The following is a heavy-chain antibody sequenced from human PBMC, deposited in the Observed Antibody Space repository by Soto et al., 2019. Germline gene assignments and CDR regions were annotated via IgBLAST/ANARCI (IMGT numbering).Heavy chain of an antibody. CDR3: ARLVGATGMDV. D-gene: IGHD1-26*01. J-gene: IGHJ6*02. CDR1: GGSISSSSYY. CDR2: IYYSGST. Sequence: QLQLQESGPGLVKPSETLSLTCTVSGGSISSSSYYWGWIRQPPGKGLEWIGSIYYSGSTYYNPSLQRXXRXSEXTSKNQFSLKLSSVTAADTAVYYCARLVGATGMDVWGPGTTVTVSS. V-gene: IGHV4-39*01.